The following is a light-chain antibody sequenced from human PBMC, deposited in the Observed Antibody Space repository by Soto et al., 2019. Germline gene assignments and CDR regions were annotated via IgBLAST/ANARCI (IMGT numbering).Light chain of an antibody. CDR1: QSISTR. V-gene: IGKV1-5*01. Sequence: DIQMTQSTSTLSASVGDRATITCRSSQSISTRLAWYQQKPGKAPKLLIYDASSLESGVPSRFSGSASGTEFTLTISSLQPDDFATYYCQQYNTYSTFGQGTRLEIK. J-gene: IGKJ5*01. CDR2: DAS. CDR3: QQYNTYST.